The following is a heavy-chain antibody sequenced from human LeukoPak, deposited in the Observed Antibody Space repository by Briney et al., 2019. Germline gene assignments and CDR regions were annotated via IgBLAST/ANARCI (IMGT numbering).Heavy chain of an antibody. V-gene: IGHV3-30*18. CDR2: ISSDGYNK. J-gene: IGHJ4*02. D-gene: IGHD5-18*01. CDR3: AKDYNYHTYGIIYYFDY. Sequence: GGSLRLSCAASGFTFRNYGMHWVRQAPGKGLEWVAVISSDGYNKYYADSVKGRFTISRDNSKNTPYLQMDSLRAEDTAVYYCAKDYNYHTYGIIYYFDYWGQGTLVTVSS. CDR1: GFTFRNYG.